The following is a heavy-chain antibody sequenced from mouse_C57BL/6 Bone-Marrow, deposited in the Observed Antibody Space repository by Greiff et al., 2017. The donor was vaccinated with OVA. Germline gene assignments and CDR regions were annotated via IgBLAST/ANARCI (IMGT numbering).Heavy chain of an antibody. CDR1: GFTFSSYG. J-gene: IGHJ2*01. CDR3: ARHHGDY. CDR2: IRSGGSYT. Sequence: EVQLVESGGDLVKPGGSLKLSCAASGFTFSSYGMSWVRQTPDKRLEWVATIRSGGSYTYYPDSVKGRFTISRDNAKNTLYLQMSSLKSEDTAMYYCARHHGDYWGQGTTLTVSS. V-gene: IGHV5-6*01.